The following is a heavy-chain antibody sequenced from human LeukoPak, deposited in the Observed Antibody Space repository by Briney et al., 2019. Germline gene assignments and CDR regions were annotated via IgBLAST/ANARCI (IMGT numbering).Heavy chain of an antibody. CDR1: GGSFSGYY. CDR3: ARGRYYGSGSYYISKKYFDY. CDR2: INHSGST. D-gene: IGHD3-10*01. J-gene: IGHJ4*02. V-gene: IGHV4-34*01. Sequence: SETLSLTCAVYGGSFSGYYWSWVRQPPGKGLEWIGEINHSGSTNYNPSLKSRVTISVDTSKNQFSLKLSSVTAADTAVYYCARGRYYGSGSYYISKKYFDYWGQGTLVTVSS.